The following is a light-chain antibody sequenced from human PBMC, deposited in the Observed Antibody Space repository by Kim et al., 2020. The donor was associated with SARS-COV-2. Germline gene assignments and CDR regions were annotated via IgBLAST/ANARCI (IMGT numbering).Light chain of an antibody. CDR3: CSYSGTYTLV. CDR1: SSDIGGYNY. CDR2: AVS. Sequence: GQSVTITCTESSSDIGGYNYVSWYHQSPGKAPKLLIYAVSRRPSGVPDRFSGSKSGNTASLTISGLQAEEEADYYCCSYSGTYTLVFGGGTQLTVL. V-gene: IGLV2-11*01. J-gene: IGLJ3*02.